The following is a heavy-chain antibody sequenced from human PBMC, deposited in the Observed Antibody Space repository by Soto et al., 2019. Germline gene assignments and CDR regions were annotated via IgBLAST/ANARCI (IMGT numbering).Heavy chain of an antibody. CDR3: AGGHRYGDYYYYGMDV. Sequence: QVQLVESGGGVVQPGRSLRLSCAASGFTFSSYAMHWVRQAPGKGLEWVAVISYDGSNKYYADSVNGRFTTYRDNSKNTLYLQMNSLRAEDTAVYYCAGGHRYGDYYYYGMDVWGQGTTVTVSS. J-gene: IGHJ6*02. CDR1: GFTFSSYA. CDR2: ISYDGSNK. V-gene: IGHV3-30-3*01. D-gene: IGHD4-17*01.